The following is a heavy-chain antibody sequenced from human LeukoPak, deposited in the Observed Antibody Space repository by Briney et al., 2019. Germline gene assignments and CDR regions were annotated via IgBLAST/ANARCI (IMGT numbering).Heavy chain of an antibody. V-gene: IGHV3-48*04. CDR3: ARAGSRYYYYYMDV. D-gene: IGHD6-13*01. CDR1: GFTFSSYT. Sequence: GGSLRLSCAASGFTFSSYTMNWVRQAPGKGLEWVSNINWNGNSANYADSVKGRFTISRDNAKNTLYLQMNSLRAEDTAVYYCARAGSRYYYYYMDVWGKGTTVTISS. J-gene: IGHJ6*03. CDR2: INWNGNSA.